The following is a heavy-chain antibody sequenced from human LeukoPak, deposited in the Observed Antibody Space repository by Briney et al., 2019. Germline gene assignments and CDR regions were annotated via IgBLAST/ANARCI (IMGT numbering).Heavy chain of an antibody. V-gene: IGHV3-64*01. J-gene: IGHJ4*02. D-gene: IGHD3-22*01. CDR3: ARGQPYYYDSSGPGNDY. CDR1: GFTFSSYA. Sequence: GGSLRLSCAASGFTFSSYAMHWVRQAPGKGLEYVSAISSNGGSTYYANSVKGRFTISRDNSKNTLYLQMGSLRAEDMAVYYCARGQPYYYDSSGPGNDYWGQGTLVTVSS. CDR2: ISSNGGST.